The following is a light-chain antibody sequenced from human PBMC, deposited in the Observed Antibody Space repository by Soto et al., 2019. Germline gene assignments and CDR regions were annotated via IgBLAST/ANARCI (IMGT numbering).Light chain of an antibody. J-gene: IGKJ5*01. CDR2: GAS. Sequence: EIGLTQSPATLSVAPGERGLLSRRASQSVDISLAWYQQKPGQAPRLLIYGASNRATGIPDRFSGSGSGTDFTLTISRLEPEDFAVYYCQQYGSSLSITFGQGTRLEIK. V-gene: IGKV3-20*01. CDR3: QQYGSSLSIT. CDR1: QSVDIS.